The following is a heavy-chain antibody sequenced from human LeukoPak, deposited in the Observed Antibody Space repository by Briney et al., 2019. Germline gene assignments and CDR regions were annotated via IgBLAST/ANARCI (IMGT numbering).Heavy chain of an antibody. Sequence: NSSETLSLTCAVYGGSFSGHYWSWIRQPPGKGLEWIGEINHSGSTNYNPSLKSRVTISVDTSKNQFSLKLSSVTAADTAVYYCARWDYGLYYFDYWGQGTLVTVSS. CDR3: ARWDYGLYYFDY. D-gene: IGHD4-17*01. J-gene: IGHJ4*02. CDR1: GGSFSGHY. V-gene: IGHV4-34*01. CDR2: INHSGST.